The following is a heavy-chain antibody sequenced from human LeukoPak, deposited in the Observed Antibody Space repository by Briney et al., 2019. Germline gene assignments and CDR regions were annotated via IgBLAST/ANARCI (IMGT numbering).Heavy chain of an antibody. CDR3: VRADDSSGFLTYDAFDI. Sequence: SETLSLTCAVYGGSFSGYYWSWIRQPPGKGLEWIGEINHSGSTNYNPSLKSRVTISVDTSKNQFSLKLSSVTAADTAVYYCVRADDSSGFLTYDAFDIWGQGTMVTVSS. CDR1: GGSFSGYY. V-gene: IGHV4-34*01. CDR2: INHSGST. D-gene: IGHD3-22*01. J-gene: IGHJ3*02.